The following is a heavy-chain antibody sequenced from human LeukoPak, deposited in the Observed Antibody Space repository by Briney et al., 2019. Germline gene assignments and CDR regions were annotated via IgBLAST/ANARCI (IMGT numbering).Heavy chain of an antibody. CDR2: IYTSGST. CDR3: ARDPGGNSEGGY. CDR1: VGSISSYY. D-gene: IGHD4-23*01. V-gene: IGHV4-4*07. J-gene: IGHJ4*02. Sequence: SETLSLTCTVSVGSISSYYWSWIRQPAGKGLAWIGRIYTSGSTNNNPSLKSRVTMSVDTSKNQFSLTLSSVTAADTAVYYCARDPGGNSEGGYWGQGTLVTVSS.